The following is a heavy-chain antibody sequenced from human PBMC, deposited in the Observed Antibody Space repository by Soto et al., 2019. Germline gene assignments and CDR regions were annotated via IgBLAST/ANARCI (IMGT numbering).Heavy chain of an antibody. CDR3: ATGEIAAAGTRNYYYYYGMDV. J-gene: IGHJ6*02. V-gene: IGHV1-24*01. Sequence: ASVKVSCKVSGYTLTELSMHWVRQAPGKRLERKGGFDPEDGETIYAQKFKGRVTMTEDTSTDTAYMELSSLRSEDTAVYYCATGEIAAAGTRNYYYYYGMDVWGQGTTVTVSS. D-gene: IGHD6-13*01. CDR1: GYTLTELS. CDR2: FDPEDGET.